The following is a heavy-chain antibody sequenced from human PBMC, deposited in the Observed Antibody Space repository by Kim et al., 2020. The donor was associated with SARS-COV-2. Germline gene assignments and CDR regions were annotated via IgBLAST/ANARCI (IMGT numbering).Heavy chain of an antibody. CDR3: ARKYCSSTSCYVNDAFDT. CDR2: IYYSRST. D-gene: IGHD2-2*01. Sequence: SETLSLTCTVSGGSISSSSYYWGWIRQPPGKGLEWIGSIYYSRSTYYNPSLKSRVTISVATSKNQFSLKRSSVTAADTAVYSCARKYCSSTSCYVNDAFDTWGEGTMVTVSS. J-gene: IGHJ3*02. CDR1: GGSISSSSYY. V-gene: IGHV4-39*01.